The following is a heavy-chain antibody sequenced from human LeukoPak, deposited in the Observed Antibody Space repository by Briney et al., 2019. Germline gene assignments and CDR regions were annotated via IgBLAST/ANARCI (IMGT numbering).Heavy chain of an antibody. CDR1: GYTFTSYY. D-gene: IGHD4-11*01. CDR3: ARENGATNWYFDL. V-gene: IGHV1-46*01. J-gene: IGHJ2*01. Sequence: ASVKVSCTASGYTFTSYYMHWVRQAPGQGLEWMGIINPSGGSTSYAQKFQGRVTMTRDTSTSTVYMELSSLRSEDTAVYYCARENGATNWYFDLWGRGTLVTVSS. CDR2: INPSGGST.